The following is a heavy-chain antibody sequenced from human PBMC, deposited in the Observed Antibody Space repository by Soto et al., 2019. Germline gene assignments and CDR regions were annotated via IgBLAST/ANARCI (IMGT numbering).Heavy chain of an antibody. CDR1: GFPFSIYA. CDR3: ARGQLPAATTYFDF. J-gene: IGHJ4*02. Sequence: PGGSLRLSCAASGFPFSIYAIHWVRQASGKGLEWVAIIWFDGSNKYYADSVKGRFSISRDNSKNTLFLQMDSLRAEDTAVYYCARGQLPAATTYFDFWGQGTRVTV. V-gene: IGHV3-33*01. CDR2: IWFDGSNK. D-gene: IGHD2-15*01.